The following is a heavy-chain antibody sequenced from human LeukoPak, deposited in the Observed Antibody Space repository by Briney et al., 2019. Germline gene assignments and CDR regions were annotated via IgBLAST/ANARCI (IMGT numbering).Heavy chain of an antibody. D-gene: IGHD3-22*01. Sequence: SETLSLTCTVSGGSISNYYWSWIRLPAGKGLEWIGRIYTSGNIDYNPYLKSRVTMSVDTSRNQFSLNLWSVTAADTAVFYCARESKTYDGSGYYHDSWGQGTLVTVSS. CDR1: GGSISNYY. CDR3: ARESKTYDGSGYYHDS. J-gene: IGHJ4*02. V-gene: IGHV4-4*07. CDR2: IYTSGNI.